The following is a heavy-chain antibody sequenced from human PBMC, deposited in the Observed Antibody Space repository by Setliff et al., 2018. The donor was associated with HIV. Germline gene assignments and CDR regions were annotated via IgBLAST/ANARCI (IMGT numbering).Heavy chain of an antibody. Sequence: ASVKVSCKASGYTFTNFGIGWVRQAPGHGLEWMGWIGAKNDNTNYARQFQGRVTMTTDTSTNTVYMELRSLTSDDTAVYYCARPAATWDFDYWGQGTLVTVSS. CDR1: GYTFTNFG. D-gene: IGHD2-2*01. CDR3: ARPAATWDFDY. V-gene: IGHV1-18*01. J-gene: IGHJ4*02. CDR2: IGAKNDNT.